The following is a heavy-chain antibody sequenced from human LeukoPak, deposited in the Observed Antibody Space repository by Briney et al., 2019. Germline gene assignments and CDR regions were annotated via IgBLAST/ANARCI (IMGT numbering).Heavy chain of an antibody. CDR3: AKDAKAYYDSSGYYHS. J-gene: IGHJ4*02. CDR1: GGSISSYY. CDR2: IYYSGST. D-gene: IGHD3-22*01. Sequence: SETLSLTCTVSGGSISSYYWSWIRQPPGKGLEWIGYIYYSGSTNYNPSLKSRVTISVDTSKNQFSLKLSSVTAADTAVYYCAKDAKAYYDSSGYYHSWGQGTLVTVSS. V-gene: IGHV4-59*01.